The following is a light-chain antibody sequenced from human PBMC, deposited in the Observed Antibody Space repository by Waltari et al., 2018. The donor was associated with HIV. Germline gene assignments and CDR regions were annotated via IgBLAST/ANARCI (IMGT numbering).Light chain of an antibody. J-gene: IGLJ1*01. V-gene: IGLV2-11*01. Sequence: QSALTQPRSVSGSPGQSVTISCTGTSGDVGGDEYISWYQQHPGKAPKLIIYDVDKRPSGFPDRFSGSKSDNTASLTISGLQAEDEADYYCCSYAGGPYVFGTETKVTVL. CDR1: SGDVGGDEY. CDR2: DVD. CDR3: CSYAGGPYV.